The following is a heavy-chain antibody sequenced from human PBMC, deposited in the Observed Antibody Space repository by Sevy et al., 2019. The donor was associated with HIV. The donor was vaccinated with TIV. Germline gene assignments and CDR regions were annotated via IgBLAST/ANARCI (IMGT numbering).Heavy chain of an antibody. CDR1: GAPSSSYY. CDR2: MSDNGRT. D-gene: IGHD3-16*01. Sequence: SETLSLTCTVSGAPSSSYYWSWIRQPPGKGLEGIGYMSDNGRTNYNPSLKSRVTMSRDTSKNQFSLKLTSVTAADTAIYYCARGGRWSDYWGQGTLVTVSS. J-gene: IGHJ4*02. V-gene: IGHV4-59*01. CDR3: ARGGRWSDY.